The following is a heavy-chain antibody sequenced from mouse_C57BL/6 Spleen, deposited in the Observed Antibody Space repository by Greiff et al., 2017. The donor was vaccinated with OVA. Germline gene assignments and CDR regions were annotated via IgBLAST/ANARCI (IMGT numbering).Heavy chain of an antibody. CDR2: INPNNGGT. Sequence: VQLQQSGPELVKPGASVKIPCKASGYTFTDYNMDWVKQSHGKSLEWIGDINPNNGGTIYNQKFKGKATLTVYKSSSTAYMELRSLPSEDTAVYYCASIYDGYYGFAYWGQGTLVTVSA. D-gene: IGHD2-3*01. CDR1: GYTFTDYN. J-gene: IGHJ3*01. CDR3: ASIYDGYYGFAY. V-gene: IGHV1-18*01.